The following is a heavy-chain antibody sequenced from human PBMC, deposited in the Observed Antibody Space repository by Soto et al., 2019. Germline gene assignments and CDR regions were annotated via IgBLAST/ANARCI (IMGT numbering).Heavy chain of an antibody. CDR2: ISGSGGST. J-gene: IGHJ4*02. CDR1: GFTFSSYA. V-gene: IGHV3-23*01. CDR3: AKGDIARSGRYCSSTSCPVDY. D-gene: IGHD2-2*01. Sequence: GGSLRLSCAASGFTFSSYAMSWVRQAPGKGLEWVSAISGSGGSTYYADSVKGRFTISRDNSKNTLYLQMNNLRAEDTAVYYCAKGDIARSGRYCSSTSCPVDYWGQGTLVTVSS.